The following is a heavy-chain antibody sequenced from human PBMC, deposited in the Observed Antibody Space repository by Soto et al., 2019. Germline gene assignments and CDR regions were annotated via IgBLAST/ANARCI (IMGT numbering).Heavy chain of an antibody. V-gene: IGHV3-15*07. CDR1: GFTVSNAW. D-gene: IGHD3-22*01. Sequence: GGSLRLSCAASGFTVSNAWMNWVRQAPGKGLEWVGRIKSKTDGGTTDYAAPVKGRFTISRDDSKNTLYLQMNSLKTEDTAVYFCTTLWTFDSSGYQYPPDGWYFGMDVWGQGTTVTVSS. CDR2: IKSKTDGGTT. CDR3: TTLWTFDSSGYQYPPDGWYFGMDV. J-gene: IGHJ6*02.